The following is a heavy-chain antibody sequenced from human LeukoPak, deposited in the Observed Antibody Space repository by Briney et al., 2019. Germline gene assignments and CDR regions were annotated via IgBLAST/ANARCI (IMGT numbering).Heavy chain of an antibody. D-gene: IGHD6-6*01. CDR3: ARNVRAAHFDY. V-gene: IGHV3-64*01. Sequence: GGSLRLSCAASGFTFSSYAMHWVRQAPGKGLEYVSAISSNGGSTYYANSVKGRFTISRHNSKNTLYLQMNSLRAEDTAVYYCARNVRAAHFDYWGQGTLVTVSS. J-gene: IGHJ4*02. CDR2: ISSNGGST. CDR1: GFTFSSYA.